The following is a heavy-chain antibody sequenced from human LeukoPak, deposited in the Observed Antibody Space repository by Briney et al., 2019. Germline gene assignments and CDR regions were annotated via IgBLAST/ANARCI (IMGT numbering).Heavy chain of an antibody. V-gene: IGHV4-34*01. J-gene: IGHJ4*02. CDR3: ATRGLEPPTYFDY. CDR1: GGSFSGYY. CDR2: INHSGST. D-gene: IGHD1-1*01. Sequence: SETLSLTCAVYGGSFSGYYWRWIRQPPGKGLEWIGEINHSGSTNYNPSLKSRVTISVDTSKNQFSLKLSSVTAADTAVYYCATRGLEPPTYFDYWGQGTLVTVSS.